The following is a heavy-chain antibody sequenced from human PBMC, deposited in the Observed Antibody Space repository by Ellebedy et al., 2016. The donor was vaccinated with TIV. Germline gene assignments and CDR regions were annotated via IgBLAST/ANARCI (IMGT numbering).Heavy chain of an antibody. D-gene: IGHD5-18*01. CDR1: GFTFSSYS. J-gene: IGHJ6*02. CDR3: AREGDTAMVNGMDV. Sequence: GESLKISCAASGFTFSSYSINWVRQAPGKGLEWVSYISSTSSTIYYADSVKGRFTISRDNAKNSLYLQMNSLRAEDTAVYYCAREGDTAMVNGMDVWGQGTTVTVSS. CDR2: ISSTSSTI. V-gene: IGHV3-48*01.